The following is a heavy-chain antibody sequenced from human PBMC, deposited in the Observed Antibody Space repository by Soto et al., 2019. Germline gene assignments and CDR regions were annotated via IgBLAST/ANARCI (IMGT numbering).Heavy chain of an antibody. J-gene: IGHJ4*02. V-gene: IGHV4-31*03. CDR3: ARGRGYSYGPYYFDY. CDR2: IYYSGTT. D-gene: IGHD5-18*01. CDR1: GGSISSEGYY. Sequence: TLSLTCTVSGGSISSEGYYWSWFRQLPVKGLEWIGDIYYSGTTYHNPSLRSRLTISGDASKNQSSLKLSSVTDADTALYYCARGRGYSYGPYYFDYWGQGTLVT.